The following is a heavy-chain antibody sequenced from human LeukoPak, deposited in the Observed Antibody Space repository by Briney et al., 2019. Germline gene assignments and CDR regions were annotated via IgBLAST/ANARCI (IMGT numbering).Heavy chain of an antibody. CDR1: GFIFNNFA. J-gene: IGHJ4*02. CDR2: INGTSRET. CDR3: AKDYGPDIVGTNGGY. D-gene: IGHD5-12*01. V-gene: IGHV3-23*01. Sequence: GGSLRLSCAASGFIFNNFAMTWVRRAPGKGLEWVSSINGTSRETWYADSVKGRFTISRDNSRNTLYLQMNSLRADDTAIYYCAKDYGPDIVGTNGGYWGQGTLVTVSS.